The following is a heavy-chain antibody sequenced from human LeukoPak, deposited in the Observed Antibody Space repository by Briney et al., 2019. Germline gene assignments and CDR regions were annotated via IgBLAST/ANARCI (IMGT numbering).Heavy chain of an antibody. CDR3: AKDKKKTCSGGSCPNDY. Sequence: GGSLRLSCAASGFTFSSYAMSRVRQAPGKGLEWVSAISGSGGSTYYADSVKGRFTISRDNSKNTLYLQMNSLRAEDTAVYYCAKDKKKTCSGGSCPNDYWGQGTLVTVSS. CDR1: GFTFSSYA. CDR2: ISGSGGST. J-gene: IGHJ4*02. V-gene: IGHV3-23*01. D-gene: IGHD2-15*01.